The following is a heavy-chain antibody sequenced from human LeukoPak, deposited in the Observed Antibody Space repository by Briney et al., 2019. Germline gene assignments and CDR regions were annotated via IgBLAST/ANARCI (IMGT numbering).Heavy chain of an antibody. V-gene: IGHV3-53*01. CDR1: GFTISSNY. Sequence: GGSLRLSCAASGFTISSNYMSWVRQAPRKGLEWVSVIYSGGSTYYADSVKGRFTISRDNSKNTLYLQMNSLRAEDTAVYYCARAGTTGSSLFDYWGRGTVVSVSS. CDR3: ARAGTTGSSLFDY. CDR2: IYSGGST. J-gene: IGHJ4*02. D-gene: IGHD1-1*01.